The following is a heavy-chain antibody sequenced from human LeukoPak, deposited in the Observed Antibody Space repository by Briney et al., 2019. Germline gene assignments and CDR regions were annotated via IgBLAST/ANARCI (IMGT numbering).Heavy chain of an antibody. D-gene: IGHD2-2*01. CDR1: GFTFSSYW. CDR2: IKQDGSEK. Sequence: PGGSLRLSCAASGFTFSSYWMSWVRQAPGKGLEWVANIKQDGSEKYYVDSVKGRFTISRDNAKNSLYLQMNSLRAEDTAVYYCARDQRYCSSSSCPWEPFDYWGQGTLVTVSS. J-gene: IGHJ4*02. CDR3: ARDQRYCSSSSCPWEPFDY. V-gene: IGHV3-7*05.